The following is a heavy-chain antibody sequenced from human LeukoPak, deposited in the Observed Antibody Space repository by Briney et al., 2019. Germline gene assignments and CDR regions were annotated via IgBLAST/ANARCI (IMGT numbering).Heavy chain of an antibody. D-gene: IGHD3-9*01. CDR3: AKLPLDYDILTGYYPGA. CDR1: GFTFSSYG. CDR2: ISYDGSNK. J-gene: IGHJ5*02. Sequence: GRSLRLSCAASGFTFSSYGMHWVRQAPGKGLEWVAVISYDGSNKYYADSVKGRFTISRDNSKNTLYLQMNSLRAEDTAVYYCAKLPLDYDILTGYYPGAWGQGTLVTVSS. V-gene: IGHV3-30*18.